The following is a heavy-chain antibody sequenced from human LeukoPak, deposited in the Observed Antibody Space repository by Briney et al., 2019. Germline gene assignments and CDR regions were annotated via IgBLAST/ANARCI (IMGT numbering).Heavy chain of an antibody. CDR3: ARVSYTYYYDSSGYYNYFDY. Sequence: GASVKVSCKASGYTFTGYYMHWVRQAPGQGLEWMGWINPNSGGTNYAQKFQGRVTMTRDTSISTACMELSRLRSDDTAVYYCARVSYTYYYDSSGYYNYFDYWGQGTLVTVSS. J-gene: IGHJ4*02. CDR2: INPNSGGT. D-gene: IGHD3-22*01. V-gene: IGHV1-2*02. CDR1: GYTFTGYY.